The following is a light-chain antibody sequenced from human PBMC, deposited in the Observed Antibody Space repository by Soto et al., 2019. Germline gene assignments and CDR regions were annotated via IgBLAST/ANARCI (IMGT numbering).Light chain of an antibody. V-gene: IGLV2-11*01. CDR3: CSYAGSFTWV. J-gene: IGLJ3*02. Sequence: QPALTQPRSVSGSPGQSVTISCTGTTGDVGAYNFVSWYQLHPGKAPKLMIYDASKRPSGVPDRFSASKSGNTASLTISGLQAEDEADYYCCSYAGSFTWVFGGGTQLTVL. CDR1: TGDVGAYNF. CDR2: DAS.